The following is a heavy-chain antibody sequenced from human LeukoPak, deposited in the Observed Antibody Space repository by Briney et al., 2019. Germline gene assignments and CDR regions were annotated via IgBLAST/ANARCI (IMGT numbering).Heavy chain of an antibody. CDR1: GGSFSGYY. Sequence: PSETLSLTCAVYGGSFSGYYWSWIRQPPGKGLEWIGEINHSGSTNYNPSLKSRVTISVDTSKNQFSLKLSSVTAADTAVYYCARAMGAIDYWGQGTLVTVSS. CDR2: INHSGST. D-gene: IGHD1-26*01. CDR3: ARAMGAIDY. V-gene: IGHV4-34*01. J-gene: IGHJ4*02.